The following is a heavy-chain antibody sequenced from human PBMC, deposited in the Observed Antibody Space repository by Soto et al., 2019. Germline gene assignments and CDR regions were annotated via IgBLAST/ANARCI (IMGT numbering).Heavy chain of an antibody. CDR2: IFYSGST. CDR1: GDSISSSSYY. V-gene: IGHV4-39*07. CDR3: GRVKRETFQKKNDY. J-gene: IGHJ4*02. Sequence: PSETLSLTCTVSGDSISSSSYYWGWIRQSPGKGLEWIGSIFYSGSTNYNPSLKSRATISVDTSRNHFSLKVTSVTAADTAVYYCGRVKRETFQKKNDYWGQGIVVTVS.